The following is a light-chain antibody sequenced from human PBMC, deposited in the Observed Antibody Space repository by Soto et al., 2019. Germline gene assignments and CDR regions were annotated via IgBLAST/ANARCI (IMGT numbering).Light chain of an antibody. CDR1: QSVSRNY. J-gene: IGKJ5*01. V-gene: IGKV3-20*01. CDR3: QQYASSPIT. Sequence: ETVLTQSPGTLSFSPGDRATLSCRASQSVSRNYLAWYQQKPGQAPRLLIHGAPIRATGIPDRFSGSGSETDFTLIISRLEPEDFAVYYCQQYASSPITFGQGTRLEIK. CDR2: GAP.